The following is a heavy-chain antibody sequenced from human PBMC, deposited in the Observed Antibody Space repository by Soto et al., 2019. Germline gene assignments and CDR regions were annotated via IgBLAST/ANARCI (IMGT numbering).Heavy chain of an antibody. CDR3: ARQTQRHIVVVTATLTYGMDV. D-gene: IGHD2-21*02. CDR2: IDPSDSYT. J-gene: IGHJ6*02. CDR1: GYSFTSYW. V-gene: IGHV5-10-1*01. Sequence: GESLKISCKGSGYSFTSYWISWVRQMPGKGLEWMGRIDPSDSYTNYSPSFQGHVTISADKSISTSYLQWSSLKASDTTMYYCARQTQRHIVVVTATLTYGMDVWGQGTTVTVSS.